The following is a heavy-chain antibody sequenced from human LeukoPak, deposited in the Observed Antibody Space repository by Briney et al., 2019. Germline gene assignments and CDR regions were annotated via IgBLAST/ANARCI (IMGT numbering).Heavy chain of an antibody. CDR3: AKDEPGSYSPSDY. Sequence: GGSLRLSCAASGFTVSSRYMNWVRQAPGKGLEWVSVIYNCGTTYYADSVKGRHTISRDNSKNTLYLQMNSLRAEDTAVYYCAKDEPGSYSPSDYWGQGTLVTVSS. CDR1: GFTVSSRY. J-gene: IGHJ4*02. D-gene: IGHD3-10*01. CDR2: IYNCGTT. V-gene: IGHV3-66*03.